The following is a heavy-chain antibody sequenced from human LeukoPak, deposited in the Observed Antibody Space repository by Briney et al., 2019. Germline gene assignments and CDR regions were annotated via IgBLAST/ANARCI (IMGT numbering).Heavy chain of an antibody. Sequence: ASVKVSCKTSGCTFTGYFLNWVRQAPGQGLEWMGRINPNSGGTNCGQKFQDRVTLTRDTSIATAYMELTGLTSDDTAVYYCARVDASSLAVHYWGQGTLVTVSS. V-gene: IGHV1-2*02. CDR3: ARVDASSLAVHY. CDR1: GCTFTGYF. J-gene: IGHJ4*02. CDR2: INPNSGGT. D-gene: IGHD6-19*01.